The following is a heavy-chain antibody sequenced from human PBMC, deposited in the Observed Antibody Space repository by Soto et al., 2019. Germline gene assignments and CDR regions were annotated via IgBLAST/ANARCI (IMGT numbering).Heavy chain of an antibody. CDR1: GFTFSSYG. D-gene: IGHD2-2*02. CDR3: PKDRRGVVPAAIRDYYYGMDV. J-gene: IGHJ6*01. V-gene: IGHV3-30*18. CDR2: ISYDGSNK. Sequence: GGSLRLSCAASGFTFSSYGMHWVRQAPGKGLEWVAVISYDGSNKYYADSVKGRFTISRDNSKNTLYLQRKSPRAEDTGVYDCPKDRRGVVPAAIRDYYYGMDVWGRGSTVTV.